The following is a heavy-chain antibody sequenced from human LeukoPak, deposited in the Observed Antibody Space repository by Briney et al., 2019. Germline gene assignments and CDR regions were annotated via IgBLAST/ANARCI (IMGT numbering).Heavy chain of an antibody. CDR3: ARGSGGAFGGVMVDY. D-gene: IGHD3-16*01. CDR2: ISSSGSTI. CDR1: GFTFSSYE. V-gene: IGHV3-48*03. J-gene: IGHJ4*02. Sequence: GGSLRLSCAASGFTFSSYEMDWVRQAPGKGLEWVSYISSSGSTIYYADSVKGRFTISRDNAKNSLYLQMNSLRAEDTAVYYCARGSGGAFGGVMVDYWRQGTLVTVSS.